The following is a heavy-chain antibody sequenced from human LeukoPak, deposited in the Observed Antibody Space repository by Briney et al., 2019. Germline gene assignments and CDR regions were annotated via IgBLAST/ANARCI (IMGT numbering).Heavy chain of an antibody. D-gene: IGHD6-19*01. CDR2: INPNSGGT. CDR1: GYTFTGYY. CDR3: ARDRDSSGWYGGAFDI. Sequence: ASVKVSCKASGYTFTGYYMHWVRQAPGQGLEWMGWINPNSGGTNYAQKFQGWVTMTRDTSISTAYMELSRLRSDDTAVYYCARDRDSSGWYGGAFDIWGQGTMVTVSS. J-gene: IGHJ3*02. V-gene: IGHV1-2*04.